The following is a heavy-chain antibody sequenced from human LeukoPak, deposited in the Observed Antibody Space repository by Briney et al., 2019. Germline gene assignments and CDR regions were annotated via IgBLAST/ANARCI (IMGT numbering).Heavy chain of an antibody. V-gene: IGHV4-39*01. CDR1: GGSISSSSYY. CDR2: IYYSGST. Sequence: SETLSLTCTVSGGSISSSSYYWGWLRQPPGKGLEWIGSIYYSGSTYYNPSLKSRVTISVDTSKNQFSPKLSSVTAADTAVYYCARLISDAFDIWGQGTMVTVSS. J-gene: IGHJ3*02. CDR3: ARLISDAFDI.